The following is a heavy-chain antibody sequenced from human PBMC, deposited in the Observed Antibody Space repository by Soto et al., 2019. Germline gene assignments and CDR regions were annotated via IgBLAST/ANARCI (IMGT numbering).Heavy chain of an antibody. Sequence: ASVKVSCKASGYTFTGYYMHWVRQAPGQGLEWMGWINPNSGGTNYAQKLQGWVTMTRDTSISTAYMELSRLRSDDTAVYYCARDIGSSSSSYDYYYYMDVWGKGTTVTVSS. CDR2: INPNSGGT. J-gene: IGHJ6*03. CDR3: ARDIGSSSSSYDYYYYMDV. D-gene: IGHD6-6*01. V-gene: IGHV1-2*04. CDR1: GYTFTGYY.